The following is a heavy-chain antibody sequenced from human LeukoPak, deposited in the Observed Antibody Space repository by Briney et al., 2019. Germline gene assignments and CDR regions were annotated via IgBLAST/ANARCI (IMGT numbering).Heavy chain of an antibody. Sequence: SETLSLTCAAYGGSFSGYYWGWIRQPPGKGLEWIGSIYYTGSTYYNPSLKSRVTISVDTSKNQFSLSLSSVTAADAAVYYCARHRRTDDYYYGSGGPDYWGQGTLVTVSS. V-gene: IGHV4-39*01. J-gene: IGHJ4*02. D-gene: IGHD3-22*01. CDR3: ARHRRTDDYYYGSGGPDY. CDR1: GGSFSGYY. CDR2: IYYTGST.